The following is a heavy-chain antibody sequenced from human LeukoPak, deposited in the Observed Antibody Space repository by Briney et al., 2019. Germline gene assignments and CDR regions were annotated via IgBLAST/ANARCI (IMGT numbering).Heavy chain of an antibody. CDR2: ISYDGSNK. D-gene: IGHD4-23*01. J-gene: IGHJ1*01. V-gene: IGHV3-30*03. CDR1: GFTFSSYG. Sequence: GGSLRLSCAASGFTFSSYGMHWVRQAPGKGLEWVAVISYDGSNKYYADSVKGRFTISRDNSKNTLYLQMNSLRAVDTAVYYCARDLYGGNPGEYFQHWGQGTLVTVSS. CDR3: ARDLYGGNPGEYFQH.